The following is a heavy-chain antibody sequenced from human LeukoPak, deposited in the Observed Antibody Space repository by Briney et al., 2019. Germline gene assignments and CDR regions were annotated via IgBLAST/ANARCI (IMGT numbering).Heavy chain of an antibody. Sequence: GGSLRLSCAASGFTFSSYAMHWVRQAPGEGLEWVAIISFDGSNKDYADSIKGRFTVSRDNSKNTLYLQMNSLRTEDTAVYFCAKERISPAGTYDYWGQGTLVTVSS. CDR3: AKERISPAGTYDY. CDR1: GFTFSSYA. CDR2: ISFDGSNK. J-gene: IGHJ4*02. D-gene: IGHD6-13*01. V-gene: IGHV3-30*04.